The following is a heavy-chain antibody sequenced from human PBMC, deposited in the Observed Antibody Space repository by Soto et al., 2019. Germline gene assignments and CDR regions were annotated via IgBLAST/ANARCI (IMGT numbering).Heavy chain of an antibody. V-gene: IGHV3-72*01. CDR2: TRNNANSYTT. CDR3: ARDSNGDYLFDY. CDR1: GFTFSDHY. J-gene: IGHJ4*02. D-gene: IGHD4-17*01. Sequence: EVQLVESGGGLVQPGASLRLSCAASGFTFSDHYMDWVRQAPGKGLEWVGRTRNNANSYTTEYAASVKGRFTISRDDSKTALYLQMNSLKTEDTAVYYWARDSNGDYLFDYWGQGTLVTVSS.